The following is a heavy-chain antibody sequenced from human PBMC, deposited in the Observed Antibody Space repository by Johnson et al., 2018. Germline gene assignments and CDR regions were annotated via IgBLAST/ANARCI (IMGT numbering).Heavy chain of an antibody. CDR1: GFTFSSSA. J-gene: IGHJ2*01. V-gene: IGHV3-30*03. CDR3: AREQPGDSQPYWYFDL. D-gene: IGHD2-21*01. Sequence: QVQLVESGGGLVQPGGSLRLSCAASGFTFSSSAMSWVRQAPGKGLEWVAVISYDGSHKYSADSVKGRLTISRDNAKNSLYRQRNSLRAEDTAVYYCAREQPGDSQPYWYFDLWGRGTLVTVSS. CDR2: ISYDGSHK.